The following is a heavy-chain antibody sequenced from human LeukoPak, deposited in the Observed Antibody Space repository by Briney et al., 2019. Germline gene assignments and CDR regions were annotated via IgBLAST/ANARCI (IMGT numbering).Heavy chain of an antibody. D-gene: IGHD3-22*01. Sequence: PGGSLRLSCAASGFTFSSYAMHWVRQAPGKGLEWVAVISYDGSNKYYADSVKGRFTISRDNSKNTLYLQMNSLRAEDTAVYYCARGIYYYDSSGYQYWGQGTLVTVSS. CDR3: ARGIYYYDSSGYQY. CDR1: GFTFSSYA. J-gene: IGHJ4*02. CDR2: ISYDGSNK. V-gene: IGHV3-30*04.